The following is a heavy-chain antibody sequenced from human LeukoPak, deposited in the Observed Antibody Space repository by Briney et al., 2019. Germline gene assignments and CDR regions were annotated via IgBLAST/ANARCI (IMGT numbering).Heavy chain of an antibody. CDR2: ISTYNGNT. Sequence: GASVKVSCKASGYTFTSYGISWVRQAPGQGLEWMGWISTYNGNTNYAQKLQGRVTMTTDTSTNTAYMELRSLRSDDTAVYYCARWLSSWSLHYWGQGTLVTVSS. CDR1: GYTFTSYG. CDR3: ARWLSSWSLHY. J-gene: IGHJ4*02. D-gene: IGHD2-15*01. V-gene: IGHV1-18*01.